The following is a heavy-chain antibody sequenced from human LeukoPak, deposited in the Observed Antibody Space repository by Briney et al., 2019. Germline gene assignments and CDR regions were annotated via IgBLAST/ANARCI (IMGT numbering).Heavy chain of an antibody. J-gene: IGHJ4*02. V-gene: IGHV3-7*01. CDR3: ARVAVAPSQPSFDY. D-gene: IGHD6-19*01. CDR1: GFTFSSYW. CDR2: IKQDGSEK. Sequence: GGSPRLSCAASGFTFSSYWMSWVRQAPGKGLEWVANIKQDGSEKYYVDSVKGRFTISRDNAKNSLYLQMNSLRAEDTAVYYCARVAVAPSQPSFDYWGQGTLVTVSS.